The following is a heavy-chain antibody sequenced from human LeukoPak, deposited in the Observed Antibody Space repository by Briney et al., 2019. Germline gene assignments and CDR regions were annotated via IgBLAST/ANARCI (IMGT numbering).Heavy chain of an antibody. Sequence: ASVKVSCKASGYTFTSYGISWVRQAPGQGLEWMGWISTYNGDTNYAQKLQGRVTMTTDTSTSTAYMERRSLRSDDSAVYYCARGSSYGFSMGYWGQGTLVTVSS. J-gene: IGHJ4*02. D-gene: IGHD5-18*01. CDR3: ARGSSYGFSMGY. V-gene: IGHV1-18*01. CDR2: ISTYNGDT. CDR1: GYTFTSYG.